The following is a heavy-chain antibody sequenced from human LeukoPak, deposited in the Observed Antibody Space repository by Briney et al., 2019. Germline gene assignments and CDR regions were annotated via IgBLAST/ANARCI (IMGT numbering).Heavy chain of an antibody. V-gene: IGHV3-30*04. Sequence: GGSLRLSCAASGFIFSSYAMHWVRQSPGKGLEWVAVISYDGSNKYYADSVKGRFTISRDNSKNTLYLQMNSLRAEDTAVYYCARDADTAMVIWPAMYYFDYWGQGTLVTVSS. CDR1: GFIFSSYA. CDR2: ISYDGSNK. D-gene: IGHD5-18*01. CDR3: ARDADTAMVIWPAMYYFDY. J-gene: IGHJ4*02.